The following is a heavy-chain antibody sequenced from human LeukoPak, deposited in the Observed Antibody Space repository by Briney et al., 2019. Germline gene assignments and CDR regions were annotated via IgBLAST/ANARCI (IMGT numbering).Heavy chain of an antibody. CDR1: GYTFTSYY. CDR2: INPSGGST. Sequence: ASVKVSCKASGYTFTSYYMHWARQAPGQGLEWMGIINPSGGSTSYAQKFQGRVTMTRDTSTSTVYMELSSLRSEDTAVYYCARAPSGITIFGVVILYYGMDVWGQGTTVTVSS. CDR3: ARAPSGITIFGVVILYYGMDV. D-gene: IGHD3-3*01. V-gene: IGHV1-46*01. J-gene: IGHJ6*02.